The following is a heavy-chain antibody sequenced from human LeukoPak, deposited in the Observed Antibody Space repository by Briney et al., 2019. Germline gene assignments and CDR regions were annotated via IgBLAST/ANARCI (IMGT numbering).Heavy chain of an antibody. Sequence: GASVKVSCKASGYTFTGYYMHWVRQAPGQGLEWMGRINPNSGGTNYAQKFQGRVTMTRDTSISTAYMELSRLRSDDTAVYYRARAPTYYYDSSGYYYDSWGQGTLVTVSS. CDR1: GYTFTGYY. V-gene: IGHV1-2*06. J-gene: IGHJ4*02. D-gene: IGHD3-22*01. CDR2: INPNSGGT. CDR3: ARAPTYYYDSSGYYYDS.